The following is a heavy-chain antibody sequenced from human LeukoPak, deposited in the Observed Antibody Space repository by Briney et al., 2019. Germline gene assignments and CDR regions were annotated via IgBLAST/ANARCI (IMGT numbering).Heavy chain of an antibody. J-gene: IGHJ4*02. CDR1: GFTFSSYS. D-gene: IGHD1-26*01. V-gene: IGHV3-21*01. Sequence: GGSLRLSCAASGFTFSSYSMNWVRQAPGKGLEWVSSISSSSSYIYYADSVKGRFTISRDNAKNSLYLQMNSLRAEDTAVYYCARDSGIVGPYVYFDYWGQGTLVTVSS. CDR2: ISSSSSYI. CDR3: ARDSGIVGPYVYFDY.